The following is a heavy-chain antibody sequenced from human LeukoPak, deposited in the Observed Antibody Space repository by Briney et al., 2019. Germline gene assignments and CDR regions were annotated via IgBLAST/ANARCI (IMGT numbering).Heavy chain of an antibody. Sequence: GSLRLSCEASGFTFSSYAMSWVRQAPGKGLEWVSAISGSGGSTYYADSVKGRFTISRDNSKNTLYLQMNSLRAEDTAVYYCAKALDWNYFYYYYGMDVWGQGTTVTVSS. CDR1: GFTFSSYA. J-gene: IGHJ6*02. CDR2: ISGSGGST. CDR3: AKALDWNYFYYYYGMDV. V-gene: IGHV3-23*01. D-gene: IGHD1-7*01.